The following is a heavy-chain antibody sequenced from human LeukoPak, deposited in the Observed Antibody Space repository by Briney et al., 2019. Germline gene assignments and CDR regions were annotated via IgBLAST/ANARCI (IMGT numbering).Heavy chain of an antibody. CDR2: IKSKTDGGTT. CDR3: AKDPGGGSCYPHSGDCRSSDY. CDR1: GFTFSNAW. Sequence: GGSLRLSCAASGFTFSNAWMSWVRQAPGKGLEWVGRIKSKTDGGTTDYAAPVKGRFTISRDDSKNTLYLQMNSLRAEDTAVYYCAKDPGGGSCYPHSGDCRSSDYWGQGTLVTVSS. V-gene: IGHV3-15*01. D-gene: IGHD2-15*01. J-gene: IGHJ4*02.